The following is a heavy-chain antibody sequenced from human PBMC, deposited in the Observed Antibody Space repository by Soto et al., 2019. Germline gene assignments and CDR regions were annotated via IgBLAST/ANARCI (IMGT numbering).Heavy chain of an antibody. CDR3: AVDIVVVPAALDY. D-gene: IGHD2-2*01. CDR1: GFTFSSYS. J-gene: IGHJ4*02. Sequence: GGSLRLSCAASGFTFSSYSMNWVRQAPGKGLEWVSYISSSSSTIYYADSVKGRFTISRDNAKNSLYLQMNSLRAEDTAVYYCAVDIVVVPAALDYWGQGTLVTVSS. CDR2: ISSSSSTI. V-gene: IGHV3-48*01.